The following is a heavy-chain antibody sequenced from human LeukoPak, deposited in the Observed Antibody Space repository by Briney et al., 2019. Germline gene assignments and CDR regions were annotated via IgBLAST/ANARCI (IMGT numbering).Heavy chain of an antibody. J-gene: IGHJ4*02. V-gene: IGHV4-59*01. CDR2: TYYSGST. CDR3: ARSVGGDSSGYPPSY. CDR1: GGSISSYY. Sequence: SETLSLTCTVSGGSISSYYWSWIRQPPGKGLEWIGYTYYSGSTNYNPSLKSRVTISVDTSKNQFSLKLSSVTAADTAVYYCARSVGGDSSGYPPSYWGQGTLVTVSS. D-gene: IGHD3-22*01.